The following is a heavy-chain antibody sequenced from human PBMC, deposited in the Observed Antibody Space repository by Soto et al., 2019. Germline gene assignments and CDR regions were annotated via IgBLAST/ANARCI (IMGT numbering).Heavy chain of an antibody. V-gene: IGHV3-30*03. CDR1: GFTFSSYG. D-gene: IGHD3-22*01. J-gene: IGHJ4*02. Sequence: QVQLVESGGGVVQPGRSLRLSCAASGFTFSSYGMHWVRQAPGKGLEWVAVISYDGSNKYYADSVKGRFTISRDNSKNTLYLQMNSLRAEDTAVYYCRPADLYDSSGYPDYWGQGTLVTVSS. CDR3: RPADLYDSSGYPDY. CDR2: ISYDGSNK.